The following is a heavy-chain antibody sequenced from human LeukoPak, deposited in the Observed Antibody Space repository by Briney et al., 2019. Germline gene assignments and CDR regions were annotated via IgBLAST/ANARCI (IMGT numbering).Heavy chain of an antibody. J-gene: IGHJ4*02. CDR1: GFTFSSYE. CDR2: IKSKTDDGTR. Sequence: GGSLRLSCAASGFTFSSYEMNWVRQAPGKGLEWVARIKSKTDDGTRDYATRVRGRFTISRDDSKNTLYLQMNSLKTDDTAVYYCTTGLIVVISTVDYWGGGTPVTVSS. CDR3: TTGLIVVISTVDY. V-gene: IGHV3-15*01. D-gene: IGHD3-22*01.